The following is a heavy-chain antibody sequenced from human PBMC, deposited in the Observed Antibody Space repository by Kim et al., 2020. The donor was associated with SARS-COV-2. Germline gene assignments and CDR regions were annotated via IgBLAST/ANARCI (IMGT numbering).Heavy chain of an antibody. V-gene: IGHV4-39*01. D-gene: IGHD6-13*01. Sequence: SNPPLKSRVTQSVEPSKNQFSLKLSSVTAADTAVYYCARQGVGSSWPFDYWGQGTLVTVSS. CDR3: ARQGVGSSWPFDY. J-gene: IGHJ4*02.